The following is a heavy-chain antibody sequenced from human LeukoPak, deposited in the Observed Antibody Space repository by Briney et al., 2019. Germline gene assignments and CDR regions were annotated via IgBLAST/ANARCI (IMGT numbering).Heavy chain of an antibody. J-gene: IGHJ4*02. V-gene: IGHV1-18*01. Sequence: ASVKVSRKASGCTFTSYGISWVRQAPGQGLEWIGWISAYNGNTNYAQKLQGRVTMTTDTSTSTAYMELRSLRSDDTAVYYCARDGLDYYDSSGSPQDYWGQGTLVTVSS. D-gene: IGHD3-22*01. CDR3: ARDGLDYYDSSGSPQDY. CDR2: ISAYNGNT. CDR1: GCTFTSYG.